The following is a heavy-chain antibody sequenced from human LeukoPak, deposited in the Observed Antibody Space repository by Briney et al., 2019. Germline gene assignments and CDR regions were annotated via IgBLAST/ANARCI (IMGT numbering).Heavy chain of an antibody. V-gene: IGHV3-23*01. D-gene: IGHD3-22*01. CDR3: AKGRLAVVIKGPFDY. Sequence: GGSLRLSCAASGFTFSSYAMSWVRQAPGKGLEWVSAISGSGGSTYYADSVKGRFTISRDNSKNTLYLQMNSLRAEDTAVYYCAKGRLAVVIKGPFDYWGQGTLVTVSS. CDR1: GFTFSSYA. CDR2: ISGSGGST. J-gene: IGHJ4*02.